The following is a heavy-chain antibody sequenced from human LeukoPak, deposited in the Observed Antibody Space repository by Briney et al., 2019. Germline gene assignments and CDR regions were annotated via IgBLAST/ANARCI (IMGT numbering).Heavy chain of an antibody. Sequence: GGSLRLSCAASGFTFSSYGMHWVRQAPGKGLEWVAVIWYDGSNKYYADSVKGRFTISRDNSKNTLYLQMNSLRAEDTAVYYCARDFGIAARRYFDYWGQGTLVTVSS. J-gene: IGHJ4*02. D-gene: IGHD6-13*01. CDR3: ARDFGIAARRYFDY. V-gene: IGHV3-33*01. CDR1: GFTFSSYG. CDR2: IWYDGSNK.